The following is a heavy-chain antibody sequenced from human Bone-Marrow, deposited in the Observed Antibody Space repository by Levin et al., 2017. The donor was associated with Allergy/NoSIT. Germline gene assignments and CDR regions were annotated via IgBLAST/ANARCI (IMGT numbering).Heavy chain of an antibody. V-gene: IGHV3-30*04. CDR3: GRAGVDP. CDR2: ISFDGRDD. Sequence: QTGGSLRLSCAASGFTFRSYPMHWVRQAPGKGLEWVAAISFDGRDDYYAESVRGRFTISRDNSRNTVSLQMNGLRRADTGVYYCGRAGVDPWGQGTLVTVSS. J-gene: IGHJ5*02. CDR1: GFTFRSYP.